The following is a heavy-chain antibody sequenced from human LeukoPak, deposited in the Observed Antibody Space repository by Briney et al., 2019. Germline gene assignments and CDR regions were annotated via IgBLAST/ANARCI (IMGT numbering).Heavy chain of an antibody. CDR3: ARDYDFWSGYTLTNWFDP. V-gene: IGHV4-61*02. Sequence: SQTLSLTCTVSGGSISSGSYYCSWIRQPAGKGLEWIGRIYTSGNNNYNHSLQSRVNISVDTSKNQFSLKLSSVTAADTAVYYCARDYDFWSGYTLTNWFDPWGQGTLVTVSS. CDR1: GGSISSGSYY. J-gene: IGHJ5*02. D-gene: IGHD3-3*01. CDR2: IYTSGNN.